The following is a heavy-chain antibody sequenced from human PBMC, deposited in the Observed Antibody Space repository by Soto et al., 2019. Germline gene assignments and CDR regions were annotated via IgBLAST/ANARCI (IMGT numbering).Heavy chain of an antibody. CDR1: GGSISPFY. V-gene: IGHV4-59*01. D-gene: IGHD2-15*01. Sequence: PSETLSLTCTVSGGSISPFYWSWVRQPPGRGLEWIGYLYYSGNTNYNPSLKSRVTISVDASKNQVSLRLTSVTAADTAVYYCARVGGVAARTFGYWGQGTVVTVSS. CDR2: LYYSGNT. J-gene: IGHJ4*02. CDR3: ARVGGVAARTFGY.